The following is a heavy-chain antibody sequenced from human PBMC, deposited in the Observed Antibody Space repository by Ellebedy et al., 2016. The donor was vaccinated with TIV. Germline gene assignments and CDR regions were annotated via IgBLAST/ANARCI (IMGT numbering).Heavy chain of an antibody. Sequence: GESLKISCAASGFNFDDYVMHWVRHAPGKGLEWVSLINGDGVSTYYRDSVKGRFSISRDNSKNSLYLQMNSLRTEDTALYYCAKDTSGQWITGPGNWGQGTLVTVSS. CDR3: AKDTSGQWITGPGN. V-gene: IGHV3-43*02. J-gene: IGHJ4*02. CDR2: INGDGVST. CDR1: GFNFDDYV. D-gene: IGHD1-14*01.